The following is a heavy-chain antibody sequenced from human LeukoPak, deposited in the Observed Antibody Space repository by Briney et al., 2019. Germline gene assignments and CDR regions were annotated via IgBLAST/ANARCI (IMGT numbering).Heavy chain of an antibody. CDR1: GGSISSNSYY. V-gene: IGHV4-39*01. D-gene: IGHD3/OR15-3a*01. J-gene: IGHJ4*02. Sequence: SETLSLTCTVSGGSISSNSYYWGWIRQPPGKGLEWIGSIYYSGSPYYNPSLKSRLTISVDTSKNQFSLKVISVTAADTAVYYCARWRTARTGFDYWGQGTLVTVSS. CDR2: IYYSGSP. CDR3: ARWRTARTGFDY.